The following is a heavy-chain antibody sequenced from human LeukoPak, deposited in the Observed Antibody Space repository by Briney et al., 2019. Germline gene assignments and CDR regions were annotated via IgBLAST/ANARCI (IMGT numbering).Heavy chain of an antibody. CDR3: AKAMTVGVLDAFDI. D-gene: IGHD3-22*01. CDR1: GITFSSYA. Sequence: GGSLRLSCAASGITFSSYAMTRVRQAPGKGLEWVSGIGGSGGSTYFADSVKGRFTISRDNSKNTLYLQMNSLRAADTAVYYCAKAMTVGVLDAFDIWGQGTMVTVSS. CDR2: IGGSGGST. J-gene: IGHJ3*02. V-gene: IGHV3-23*01.